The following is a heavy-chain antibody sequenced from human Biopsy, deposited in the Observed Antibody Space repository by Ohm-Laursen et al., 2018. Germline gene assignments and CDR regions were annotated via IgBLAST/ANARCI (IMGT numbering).Heavy chain of an antibody. CDR2: VFYPGNT. V-gene: IGHV4-61*01. CDR1: GGSVTNRNYC. J-gene: IGHJ4*02. D-gene: IGHD2-2*01. Sequence: SDTLSLTCTVSGGSVTNRNYCRSWIRQSPGKKLEWIGYVFYPGNTNYNPSLRSRVTISVDTSKNQFSLKLSSVTAADTAVYYCARDFCDTTSCYPQNWGQGTLVTVSS. CDR3: ARDFCDTTSCYPQN.